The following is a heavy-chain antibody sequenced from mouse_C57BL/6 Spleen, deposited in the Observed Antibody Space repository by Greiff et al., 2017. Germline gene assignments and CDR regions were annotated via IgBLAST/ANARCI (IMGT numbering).Heavy chain of an antibody. CDR2: IDPSDSYT. CDR1: GYTFTSYW. CDR3: ARRDLLWGPY. J-gene: IGHJ3*01. V-gene: IGHV1-50*01. D-gene: IGHD2-1*01. Sequence: QVQLQQPGAELVKPGASVKLSCKASGYTFTSYWMQWVKQRPGQGLEWIGEIDPSDSYTNYNQKFKGKATLTVDTSSSTAYMQLSSLTSEDSAVYYCARRDLLWGPYWGQGTLVTVSA.